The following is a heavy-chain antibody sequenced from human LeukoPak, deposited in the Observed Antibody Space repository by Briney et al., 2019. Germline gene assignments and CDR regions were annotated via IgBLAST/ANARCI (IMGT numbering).Heavy chain of an antibody. V-gene: IGHV1-2*02. D-gene: IGHD5-18*01. CDR2: INPNSGGT. CDR3: ARGGRDTAMATPPYYFDY. CDR1: GYTFTGYY. J-gene: IGHJ4*02. Sequence: GASVKVSCKASGYTFTGYYMHWVRQAPGQGLEWMGWINPNSGGTNYAQKFQGRVTMTRDTSISTAYMELSRLRSDDTAVYYCARGGRDTAMATPPYYFDYWGQGTLVTVSS.